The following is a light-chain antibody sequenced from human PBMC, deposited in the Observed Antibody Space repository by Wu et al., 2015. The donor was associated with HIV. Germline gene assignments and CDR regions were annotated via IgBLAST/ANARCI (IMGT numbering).Light chain of an antibody. CDR3: HQYGGSPRSR. V-gene: IGKV3-20*01. CDR2: AAS. J-gene: IGKJ3*01. CDR1: QSVSSTY. Sequence: EIVLTQSPDTLSLSPGERATLSCRASQSVSSTYLAWYQHKPGHPPRLLIYAASCRATGIPDRFSGSGSGTDFSLTISRLEPEDFAVYYCHQYGGSPRSRFGPGPSGYQT.